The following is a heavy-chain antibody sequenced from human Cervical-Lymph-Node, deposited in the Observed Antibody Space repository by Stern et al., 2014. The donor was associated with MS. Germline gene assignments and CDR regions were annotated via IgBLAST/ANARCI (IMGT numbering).Heavy chain of an antibody. J-gene: IGHJ4*02. Sequence: QVQLQESGPGLVRPSQTLSLTCTVSGGSISSGSDYWSWIRQPVGKGLEGIGRIHPSGSAFYTPSLKSRVTISTDTSMNQFSLELNSATAADTAIYYCASGYRIFDYWGQGILVTVSS. D-gene: IGHD5-18*01. V-gene: IGHV4-61*02. CDR3: ASGYRIFDY. CDR1: GGSISSGSDY. CDR2: IHPSGSA.